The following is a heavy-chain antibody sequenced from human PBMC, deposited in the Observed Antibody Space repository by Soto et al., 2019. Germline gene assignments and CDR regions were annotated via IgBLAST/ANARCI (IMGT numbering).Heavy chain of an antibody. Sequence: PGGSLRLSCAASGFTFSNAWMSWVRQAPGKGLEWVGRIKSKTDGGTTDYAAPVKGRFTISRDDSKNTLYLQMNSLKTEDTAVYYCKGSPDMAEYWFDPWGQGTLVTVSS. CDR3: KGSPDMAEYWFDP. CDR1: GFTFSNAW. V-gene: IGHV3-15*01. J-gene: IGHJ5*02. D-gene: IGHD6-19*01. CDR2: IKSKTDGGTT.